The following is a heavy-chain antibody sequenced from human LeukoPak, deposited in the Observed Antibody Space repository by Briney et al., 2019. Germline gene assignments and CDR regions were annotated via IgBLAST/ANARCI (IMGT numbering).Heavy chain of an antibody. CDR1: GFTFSTYG. Sequence: PGGSLRLSCAASGFTFSTYGTHWVRQAAGKGLEWVAVIAYDGKTTYYADSVKGRFTISRDNSKNTVYLQMDSLRAEDTAVYYCAKARRGAYYDSSGQPLHWGQGTLVTVSS. CDR2: IAYDGKTT. CDR3: AKARRGAYYDSSGQPLH. V-gene: IGHV3-30*18. J-gene: IGHJ4*02. D-gene: IGHD3-22*01.